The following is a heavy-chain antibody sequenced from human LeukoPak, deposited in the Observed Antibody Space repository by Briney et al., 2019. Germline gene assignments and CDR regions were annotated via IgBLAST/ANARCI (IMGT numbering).Heavy chain of an antibody. D-gene: IGHD5-12*01. V-gene: IGHV1-69*04. CDR1: GESLSGFA. J-gene: IGHJ4*02. CDR3: AKSPGYSGFPMFDY. CDR2: IIPIIGKR. Sequence: ASVKVSCKVSGESLSGFAISWVRQAPGQGLEWMGRIIPIIGKRDFAQTFQGRLTISADKSTNTAYMELSSLKSDDTAVYFCAKSPGYSGFPMFDYWGQGTLITVSS.